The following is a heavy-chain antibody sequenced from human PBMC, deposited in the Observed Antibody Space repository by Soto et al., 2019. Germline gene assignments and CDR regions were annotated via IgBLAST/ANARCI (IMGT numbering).Heavy chain of an antibody. CDR2: ISWNSGSI. V-gene: IGHV3-9*01. CDR1: GFTFDDYA. D-gene: IGHD5-12*01. Sequence: GGSLRLSCAASGFTFDDYAMHWVRQAPGKGLEWVSGISWNSGSIGYADSVKGRFTISRDNAKNSLYLQMNSLRAEDTALYYCAKGRGVATIREFDYWGQGTLVTVSS. J-gene: IGHJ4*02. CDR3: AKGRGVATIREFDY.